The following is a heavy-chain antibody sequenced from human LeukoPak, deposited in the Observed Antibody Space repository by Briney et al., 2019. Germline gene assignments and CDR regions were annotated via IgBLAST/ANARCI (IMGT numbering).Heavy chain of an antibody. Sequence: QPGGSLRLSCAASGFTFSSYWMNWARQAPGKGLEWVSYISSSGSTIYYADSVKGRFTISRDNAKNSLYLQMNSLRAEDTAVYYCARTSASVYYYGMDVWGQGTTVTVSS. D-gene: IGHD2-2*01. CDR1: GFTFSSYW. V-gene: IGHV3-48*04. CDR2: ISSSGSTI. CDR3: ARTSASVYYYGMDV. J-gene: IGHJ6*02.